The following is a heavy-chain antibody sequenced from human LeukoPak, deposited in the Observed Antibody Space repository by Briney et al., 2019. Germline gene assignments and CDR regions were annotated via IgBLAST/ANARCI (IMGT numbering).Heavy chain of an antibody. CDR1: GGSFSGYD. CDR2: INRSGST. J-gene: IGHJ4*02. Sequence: PSETLSLTCAVYGGSFSGYDWSWIRQPPEKGLEWMGEINRSGSTNFNPSLKSRVTISVDTSKNQFSLKLSSVTAADTAVYYCERGGEVAGYYFDYWGQGTLVTVSS. D-gene: IGHD6-19*01. CDR3: ERGGEVAGYYFDY. V-gene: IGHV4-34*01.